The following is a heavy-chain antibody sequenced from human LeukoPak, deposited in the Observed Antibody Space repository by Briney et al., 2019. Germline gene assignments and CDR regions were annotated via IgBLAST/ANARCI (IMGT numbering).Heavy chain of an antibody. J-gene: IGHJ5*02. CDR1: GFTFSSYW. D-gene: IGHD5-12*01. CDR3: SRDRLGGLDL. Sequence: GGSLRLSCAASGFTFSSYWMTWLRQAPGKGLEWVANIKQDGSEKYYVDSVRGRFTISRDNAKNSVYLQMNSLRPDDTAVYYCSRDRLGGLDLWGQGTLVTVSS. CDR2: IKQDGSEK. V-gene: IGHV3-7*01.